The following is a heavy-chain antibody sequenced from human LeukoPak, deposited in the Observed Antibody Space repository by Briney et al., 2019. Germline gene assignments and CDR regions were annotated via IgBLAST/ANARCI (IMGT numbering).Heavy chain of an antibody. Sequence: GGSLRLSCATSGFAFSDYSMNWVRQAPGKGLEWVSYISSSDNTIHYADSVKGRFTISRENAKNSLYLQMNSLRAEDTAVYYCARDDAMGATIDYWGQGTLVTVSS. CDR1: GFAFSDYS. D-gene: IGHD1-26*01. CDR2: ISSSDNTI. CDR3: ARDDAMGATIDY. J-gene: IGHJ4*02. V-gene: IGHV3-48*04.